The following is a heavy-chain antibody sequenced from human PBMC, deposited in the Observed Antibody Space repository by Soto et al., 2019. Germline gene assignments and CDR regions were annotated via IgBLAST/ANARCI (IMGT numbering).Heavy chain of an antibody. CDR2: INVYNGNT. Sequence: ASVKVCWETSGDTFTSYSISWVRQAPGQGLEWMGWINVYNGNTKYAQNLQGRVTMTTDTSTSTAYMELRSLRSDDTAVYYCARDLAVGWFDPWGQGTLVTV. CDR1: GDTFTSYS. J-gene: IGHJ5*02. D-gene: IGHD2-2*01. V-gene: IGHV1-18*01. CDR3: ARDLAVGWFDP.